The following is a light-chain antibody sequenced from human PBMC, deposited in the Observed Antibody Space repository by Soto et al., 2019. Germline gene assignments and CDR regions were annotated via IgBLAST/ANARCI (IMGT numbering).Light chain of an antibody. CDR1: QSISSW. J-gene: IGKJ1*01. Sequence: DVQMTQSPSTLSASVGDRVTITCRASQSISSWVAWYQQKPGKAPKLLIYAASTLQSGVPTRFSGYGSGTEFTLIISSLQPEDFATYYCQQSYSTPWTFGQGTKVDIK. CDR3: QQSYSTPWT. V-gene: IGKV1-39*01. CDR2: AAS.